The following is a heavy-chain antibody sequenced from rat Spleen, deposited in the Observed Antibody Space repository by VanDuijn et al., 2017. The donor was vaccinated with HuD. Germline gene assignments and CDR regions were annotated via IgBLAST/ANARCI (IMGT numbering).Heavy chain of an antibody. V-gene: IGHV5-7*01. J-gene: IGHJ3*01. CDR3: TRLYYSNWFAY. CDR2: ISYDGSST. D-gene: IGHD1-1*01. CDR1: GFTFSDYN. Sequence: EVQLVESDGGLVQPGRSLKLSCAASGFTFSDYNMAWVRQAPAKGLEWVTSISYDGSSTYYRDSVKGRFTISRDNAKSTLYLQMDSLRSEDTATYYCTRLYYSNWFAYWGQGTLVTVSS.